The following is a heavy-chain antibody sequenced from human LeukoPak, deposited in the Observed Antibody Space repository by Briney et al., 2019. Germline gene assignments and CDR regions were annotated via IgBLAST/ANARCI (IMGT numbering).Heavy chain of an antibody. CDR3: ARGRGRSGGPYYYYGMDV. CDR2: IYYSGST. V-gene: IGHV4-61*01. CDR1: GGSFSSGSYY. Sequence: SETLSLTCTVSGGSFSSGSYYWSWIRQPPGKGLEWIGYIYYSGSTNYNPSLKSRVTISVDTSKNQFSLKLSSVTAADTAVYYCARGRGRSGGPYYYYGMDVWGQGTTVTVSS. J-gene: IGHJ6*02. D-gene: IGHD2-15*01.